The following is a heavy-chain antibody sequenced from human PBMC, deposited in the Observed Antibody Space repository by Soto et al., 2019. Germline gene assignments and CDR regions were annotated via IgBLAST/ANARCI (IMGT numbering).Heavy chain of an antibody. CDR3: ARGGYDFWSRDRNPDD. CDR2: IYYSGST. V-gene: IGHV4-30-4*01. J-gene: IGHJ4*02. CDR1: GGSISSGDYY. Sequence: PSETLSLTCTVSGGSISSGDYYWSWIRQPPGKGLEWIGYIYYSGSTYYNPSLKSRVTISVDTSKNQFSLKLSSVTAADTAVYYCARGGYDFWSRDRNPDDWGQGTLVTVSS. D-gene: IGHD3-3*01.